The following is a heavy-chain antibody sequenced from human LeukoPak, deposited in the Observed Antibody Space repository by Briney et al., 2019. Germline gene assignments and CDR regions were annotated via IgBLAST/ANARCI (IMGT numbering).Heavy chain of an antibody. J-gene: IGHJ1*01. V-gene: IGHV3-21*01. CDR2: ISSSSSYI. CDR3: ARGALARSYCGGDCYSGFEYFQH. CDR1: GFTFSSYS. D-gene: IGHD2-21*01. Sequence: GGSLRLSCAASGFTFSSYSMNWVRQAPGKGLEWVSSISSSSSYIYYADSVKGRFTISRDNAKNSLYLQMNSLRAEDTAVYYCARGALARSYCGGDCYSGFEYFQHWGQGTLVTVSS.